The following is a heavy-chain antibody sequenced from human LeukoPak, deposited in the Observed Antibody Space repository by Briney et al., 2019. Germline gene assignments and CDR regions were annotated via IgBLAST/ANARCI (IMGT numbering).Heavy chain of an antibody. V-gene: IGHV3-21*01. CDR2: ISSSSSYI. D-gene: IGHD2-2*01. J-gene: IGHJ6*03. CDR3: ARAGPLKAAASGGYYYYYYMDV. Sequence: GGSLRLSCAASGFTFSSYSMNWVRQAPGKGLEWVSSISSSSSYIYYADSVKGRFTISRDNAKNSLYLQMNSLRAEDTAVYYCARAGPLKAAASGGYYYYYYMDVWGKGTTVTISS. CDR1: GFTFSSYS.